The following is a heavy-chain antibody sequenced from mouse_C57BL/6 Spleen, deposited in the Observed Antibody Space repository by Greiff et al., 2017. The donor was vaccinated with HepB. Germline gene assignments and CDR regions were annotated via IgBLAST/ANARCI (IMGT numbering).Heavy chain of an antibody. D-gene: IGHD1-1*01. Sequence: VQLQQSGPELVKPGASVKISCKASGYTFTDYYINWVKQRPGQGLEWIGWIFPGSGSTYYNEKFKGKATLTVDKSSSTAYMLLSSLTSEDSAVYFCARCPPNLRTWFAYWGQGTLVTVSA. CDR1: GYTFTDYY. V-gene: IGHV1-75*01. J-gene: IGHJ3*01. CDR3: ARCPPNLRTWFAY. CDR2: IFPGSGST.